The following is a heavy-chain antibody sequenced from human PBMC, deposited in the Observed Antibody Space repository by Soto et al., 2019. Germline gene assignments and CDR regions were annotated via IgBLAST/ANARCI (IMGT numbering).Heavy chain of an antibody. V-gene: IGHV1-18*01. Sequence: QVQLVQSGAEVKKPGASVRVSCKASGYTLSSYGITWVRQAPGQGLEWMGWITVYNGNTGYAQKLQGRVTMTTDTSTSTALMELRSLRSDDTAVYYCASSEDYYVSSDYFQYNWFDPWGGGTLVTVSS. CDR3: ASSEDYYVSSDYFQYNWFDP. CDR1: GYTLSSYG. D-gene: IGHD3-22*01. J-gene: IGHJ5*02. CDR2: ITVYNGNT.